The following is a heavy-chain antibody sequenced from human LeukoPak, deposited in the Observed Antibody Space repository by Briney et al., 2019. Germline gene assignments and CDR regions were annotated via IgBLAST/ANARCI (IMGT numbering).Heavy chain of an antibody. D-gene: IGHD5-12*01. CDR1: GFTFSSYE. CDR2: ISSSGSTI. Sequence: GGSLRLSCAASGFTFSSYEMNWVRQAPGKGLEWVSYISSSGSTIYYADSVKGRFTISRDNAKNSLYLQMNSLRAEDTAVYYCAKSRGYSGYDHDYWGQGTLVTVSS. J-gene: IGHJ4*02. V-gene: IGHV3-48*03. CDR3: AKSRGYSGYDHDY.